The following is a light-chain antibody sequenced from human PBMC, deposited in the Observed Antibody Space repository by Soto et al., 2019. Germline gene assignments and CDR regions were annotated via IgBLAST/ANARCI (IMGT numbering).Light chain of an antibody. J-gene: IGLJ2*01. CDR2: EVN. Sequence: QSALTQPPSASGSPGQSVTISCTGTSSDVGAYIYVSWYQQHPCTAPKLIIYEVNKRPSGVPDRFSGSRSRNTASLTVSGLQPEDAADYYCISYAGNHNLVFGGGTKLTVL. V-gene: IGLV2-8*01. CDR1: SSDVGAYIY. CDR3: ISYAGNHNLV.